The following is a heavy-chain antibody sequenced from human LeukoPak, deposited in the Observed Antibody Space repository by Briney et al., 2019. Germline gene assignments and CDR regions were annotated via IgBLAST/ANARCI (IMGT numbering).Heavy chain of an antibody. Sequence: PSETLSLTCTVSGGSISSGGYYWSWIRQPPGKGLEWIGYIYHSGSTYYNPSLKSRVTISVDTSKNQFSLKLSSVTAADTAVYYCARDWCGGSCHGSWFDPWGQGTLVTVSS. V-gene: IGHV4-30-2*01. CDR3: ARDWCGGSCHGSWFDP. D-gene: IGHD2-15*01. CDR1: GGSISSGGYY. J-gene: IGHJ5*02. CDR2: IYHSGST.